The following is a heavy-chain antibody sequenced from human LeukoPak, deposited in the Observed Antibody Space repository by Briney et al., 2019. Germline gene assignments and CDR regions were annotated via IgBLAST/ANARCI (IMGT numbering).Heavy chain of an antibody. J-gene: IGHJ3*02. CDR3: ASHETGYCSSTSCYAGAFDI. D-gene: IGHD2-2*03. CDR2: IKQDGSEK. Sequence: GGSLRLSCVATGFTFSSYWMSWVRQAPGKGLEWVANIKQDGSEKYYVDSVKGRFTISRDNAKNSLYLQMNSLRAEDTAVYYCASHETGYCSSTSCYAGAFDIWGQGTMVTVSS. V-gene: IGHV3-7*01. CDR1: GFTFSSYW.